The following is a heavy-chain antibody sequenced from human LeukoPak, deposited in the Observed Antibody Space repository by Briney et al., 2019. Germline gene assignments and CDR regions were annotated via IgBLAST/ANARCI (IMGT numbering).Heavy chain of an antibody. CDR2: INPNSGGT. CDR1: GYTFTGYY. V-gene: IGHV1-2*06. CDR3: ASDPDERYSSLDVDYYYYGMDV. D-gene: IGHD6-13*01. Sequence: ASVKVSCKASGYTFTGYYMHWVRQAPGQGLEWMGRINPNSGGTNYAQKFQGRVTMTRDTSISTAYMELSRLRSDDTAVYYCASDPDERYSSLDVDYYYYGMDVWGQGTTVTVSS. J-gene: IGHJ6*02.